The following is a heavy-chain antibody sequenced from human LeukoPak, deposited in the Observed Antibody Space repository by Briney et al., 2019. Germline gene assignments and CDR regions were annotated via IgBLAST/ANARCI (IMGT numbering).Heavy chain of an antibody. D-gene: IGHD4-11*01. CDR3: ASSKTTVTTRIDY. V-gene: IGHV1-8*01. J-gene: IGHJ4*02. CDR2: MNPNSGNT. Sequence: ASVKVSCKASGYTFTSYDINWVRQATGQGLEWMGWMNPNSGNTGYAQKFQGRVTMTRDTSISTAYMELSRLRSDDTAVYYCASSKTTVTTRIDYWGQGTLVTVSS. CDR1: GYTFTSYD.